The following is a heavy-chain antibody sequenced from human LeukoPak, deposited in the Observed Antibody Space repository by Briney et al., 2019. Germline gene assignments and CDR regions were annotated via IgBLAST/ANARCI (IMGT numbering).Heavy chain of an antibody. CDR3: ARDPEVRFPDG. Sequence: SVKDSCKASGGTFSSYAISWVRQAPGQGLEWMGRIIPIFGTANYAQKFQGRVTITTDESTSTAYMELSSLRSEDTAVYYCARDPEVRFPDGWGQGTLVTVSS. CDR1: GGTFSSYA. V-gene: IGHV1-69*05. D-gene: IGHD3-3*01. J-gene: IGHJ4*02. CDR2: IIPIFGTA.